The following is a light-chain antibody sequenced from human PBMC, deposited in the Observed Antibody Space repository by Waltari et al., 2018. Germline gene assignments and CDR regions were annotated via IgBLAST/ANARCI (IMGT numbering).Light chain of an antibody. Sequence: DIQMTQSPSTLSASVGDRFTITCRASQSISNWLAWYQQKPGKAPKLLIYKASTLESGVTSRVSGRGTETEFTLTISKLQADDVATYYHHKYNSYSLLSFGGGTKVEIK. CDR2: KAS. J-gene: IGKJ4*01. CDR3: HKYNSYSLLS. V-gene: IGKV1-5*03. CDR1: QSISNW.